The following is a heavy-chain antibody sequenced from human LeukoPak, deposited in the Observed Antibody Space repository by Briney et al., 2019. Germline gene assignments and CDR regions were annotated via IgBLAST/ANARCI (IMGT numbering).Heavy chain of an antibody. J-gene: IGHJ4*02. CDR1: GLTFSSYW. V-gene: IGHV3-7*01. CDR3: ARFMVATSNLFDY. Sequence: GSLRLSCAASGLTFSSYWMSWVRQAPGKGLEWVANIKQDGSEKYYVDSVKGRFTISRDNAKNSLYLKMNSLRAEDTAVYYCARFMVATSNLFDYWGQGTLVTVSS. CDR2: IKQDGSEK. D-gene: IGHD5-12*01.